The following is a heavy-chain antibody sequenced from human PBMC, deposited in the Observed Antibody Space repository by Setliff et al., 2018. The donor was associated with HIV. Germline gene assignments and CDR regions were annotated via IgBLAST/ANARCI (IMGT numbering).Heavy chain of an antibody. J-gene: IGHJ3*02. Sequence: PSETLSLTCAVYGGSFSDYYWTWIRQSPGKGLEWIGEINHRGSTNYNPSLKSRVTISVDTSKNQFSLKLSSVTAADTAVYYCARVSDAFDIWGQGTMVTVSS. CDR3: ARVSDAFDI. CDR2: INHRGST. CDR1: GGSFSDYY. V-gene: IGHV4-34*01.